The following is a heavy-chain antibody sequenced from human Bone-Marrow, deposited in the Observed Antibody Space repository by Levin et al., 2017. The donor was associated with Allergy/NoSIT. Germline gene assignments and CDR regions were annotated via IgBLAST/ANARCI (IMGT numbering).Heavy chain of an antibody. CDR3: ARGRSGYYPNDAFDI. J-gene: IGHJ3*02. Sequence: ESLKISCGVFGGPFSGYYWNWIRQAPGKGLEWIGEISQSGRTNDNPSLTSRITMSMDPSKNHFSLNLNSVTAADTAIYFCARGRSGYYPNDAFDICGQGTMVTVSS. V-gene: IGHV4-34*01. CDR1: GGPFSGYY. CDR2: ISQSGRT. D-gene: IGHD5-12*01.